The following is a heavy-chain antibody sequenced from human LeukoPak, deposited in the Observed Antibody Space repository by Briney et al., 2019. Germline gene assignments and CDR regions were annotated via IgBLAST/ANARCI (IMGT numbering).Heavy chain of an antibody. CDR1: GFTFSSYG. CDR2: ISYDGSNK. CDR3: ARERSDAFDI. V-gene: IGHV3-30*03. D-gene: IGHD4-17*01. J-gene: IGHJ3*02. Sequence: AGGSLRLSCAASGFTFSSYGMHWVRQAPGKGLEWVAVISYDGSNKYYADSVKGRFTISRDNSKNTLYLQMNSMRAEDTAVYYCARERSDAFDIWGQGTMVTVSS.